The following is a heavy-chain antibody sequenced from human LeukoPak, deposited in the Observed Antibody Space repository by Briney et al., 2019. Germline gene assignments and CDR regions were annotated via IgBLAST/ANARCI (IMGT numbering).Heavy chain of an antibody. V-gene: IGHV1-69*05. Sequence: AVKVSCKASGGTFSSYAISWVRPGPGQGVEWMGGIIPIFGTANYAQKFQGRVTITTDESTSTAYMELSSLRSEDTAVYYCARGSDYYYDMDVWGKGTTVTVSS. CDR3: ARGSDYYYDMDV. J-gene: IGHJ6*03. CDR1: GGTFSSYA. CDR2: IIPIFGTA.